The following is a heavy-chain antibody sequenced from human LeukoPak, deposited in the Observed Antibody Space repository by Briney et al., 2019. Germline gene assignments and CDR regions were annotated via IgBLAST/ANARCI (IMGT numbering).Heavy chain of an antibody. Sequence: SETLSLTCTVSGSSISSSSYYWGWIRQPQGKGLEWIASIYYSGSTYYNPSLKSRVTISVDTSKNQFSLKLSSVTAADTAVYYCARESGDFWSGYYASYYFDYWGQGTLVTVSS. CDR1: GSSISSSSYY. J-gene: IGHJ4*02. D-gene: IGHD3-3*01. CDR3: ARESGDFWSGYYASYYFDY. CDR2: IYYSGST. V-gene: IGHV4-39*07.